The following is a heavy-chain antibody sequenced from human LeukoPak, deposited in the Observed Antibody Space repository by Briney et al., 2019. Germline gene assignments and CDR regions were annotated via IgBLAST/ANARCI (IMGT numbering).Heavy chain of an antibody. CDR3: ARRDTGWNYCDY. D-gene: IGHD6-19*01. V-gene: IGHV4-59*08. Sequence: SETLSLTCTISGDSINGHYWSWIRQPPGKRLEWIGDIHYKGSTNYNLSLKSRVTISVDTSKNHLSLNLTSVLAADTAIYYCARRDTGWNYCDYWGQGILVTVSS. J-gene: IGHJ4*02. CDR1: GDSINGHY. CDR2: IHYKGST.